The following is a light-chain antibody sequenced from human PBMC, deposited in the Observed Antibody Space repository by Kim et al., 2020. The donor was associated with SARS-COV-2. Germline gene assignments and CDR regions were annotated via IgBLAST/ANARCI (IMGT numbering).Light chain of an antibody. Sequence: GQSITISCTGTTSDVGSLNLVSWYQQHRGKAPKVIIYEATKRPSGVASRFSGSKSGTTASLTISGLQAEDEADYYCCSFAGSNTWVFGGGTQLTVL. J-gene: IGLJ3*02. CDR2: EAT. CDR3: CSFAGSNTWV. CDR1: TSDVGSLNL. V-gene: IGLV2-23*01.